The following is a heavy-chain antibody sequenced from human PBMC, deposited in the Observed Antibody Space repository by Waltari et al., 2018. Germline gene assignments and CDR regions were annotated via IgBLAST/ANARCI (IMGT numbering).Heavy chain of an antibody. J-gene: IGHJ4*02. CDR2: IDYSGST. V-gene: IGHV4-59*11. CDR3: ARGAVAQRFYFDY. Sequence: QVQLQESGPGLVKPSATLSLTCTASGGSISSHYWCCIRQPPGKGLEWSGYIDYSGSTNYNPSLKRRVTISVDTSKNQFSLKLSCVTAADTAVYYCARGAVAQRFYFDYWGQGTLVTVSS. D-gene: IGHD6-19*01. CDR1: GGSISSHY.